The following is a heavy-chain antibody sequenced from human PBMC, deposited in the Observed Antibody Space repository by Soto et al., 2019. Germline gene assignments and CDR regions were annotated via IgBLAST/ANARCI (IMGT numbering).Heavy chain of an antibody. D-gene: IGHD3-3*01. J-gene: IGHJ6*03. V-gene: IGHV3-7*01. CDR3: ARVYDIWSGYYSVGYYYYMDV. Sequence: GGSLRLSCVASGFTINNYWMSWVRQAPGKGLEWVANIKQDGGETYYVDSVKGRFTISRDNAKNSVYLQMNSLRVEDTAVYYCARVYDIWSGYYSVGYYYYMDVWGKGTTVTVSS. CDR2: IKQDGGET. CDR1: GFTINNYW.